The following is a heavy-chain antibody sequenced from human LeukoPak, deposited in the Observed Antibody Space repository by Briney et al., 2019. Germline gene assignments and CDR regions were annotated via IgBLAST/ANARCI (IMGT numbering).Heavy chain of an antibody. CDR3: ARENFQY. V-gene: IGHV3-7*04. CDR1: GFTFSSYW. CDR2: INPDGSDQ. Sequence: GGSLRLSCAASGFTFSSYWMNWVRQAPGKGLEWVANINPDGSDQYYVDSVKGRFTISRDNAKNSLHLQMNSLRAEDTAVYYCARENFQYWAQGTLVTVSS. J-gene: IGHJ4*02.